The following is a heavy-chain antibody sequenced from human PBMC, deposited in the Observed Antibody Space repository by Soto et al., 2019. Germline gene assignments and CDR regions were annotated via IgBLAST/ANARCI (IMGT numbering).Heavy chain of an antibody. CDR3: ARGGGGGLFEH. Sequence: SLRLSCATSGFPFSDYYMSWIRQAPGKGLEWLSHISPKSTYRNYADSVKGRFTISRDNTKSSLFLQMNSLGVEDTAVYYCARGGGGGLFEHWGQGVLVTV. CDR2: ISPKSTYR. CDR1: GFPFSDYY. D-gene: IGHD2-21*01. J-gene: IGHJ4*02. V-gene: IGHV3-11*06.